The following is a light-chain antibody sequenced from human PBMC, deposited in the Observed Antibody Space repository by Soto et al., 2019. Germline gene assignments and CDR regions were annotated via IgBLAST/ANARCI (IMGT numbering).Light chain of an antibody. CDR1: SSNIGAGYD. CDR2: GNS. V-gene: IGLV1-40*01. Sequence: QSVLTQPPSVSGAPGQRVTISCTGSSSNIGAGYDVHWYQQLPGTDPKLLIYGNSNRPSGVADRFSGYKSGTSASLAITGLQAEDEAEYYCQSYDSSLSAYVVFGVGTKLTVL. CDR3: QSYDSSLSAYVV. J-gene: IGLJ2*01.